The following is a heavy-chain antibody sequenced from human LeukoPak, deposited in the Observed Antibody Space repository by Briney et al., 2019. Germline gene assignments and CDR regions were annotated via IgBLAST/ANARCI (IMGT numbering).Heavy chain of an antibody. J-gene: IGHJ4*02. D-gene: IGHD3-3*01. CDR1: GFTFSSYA. CDR3: AKRARPIFGVGQYYFDY. Sequence: GGSLRLSCAASGFTFSSYAMSWVRQAPGKGLEWVSAISGSGGSTYYADSVKGRFTISRDNSKNTLYLQMNSLRAEDTAVYYCAKRARPIFGVGQYYFDYWGQGTLVTVSS. CDR2: ISGSGGST. V-gene: IGHV3-23*01.